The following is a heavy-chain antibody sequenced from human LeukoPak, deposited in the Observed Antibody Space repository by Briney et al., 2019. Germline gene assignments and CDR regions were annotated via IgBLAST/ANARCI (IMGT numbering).Heavy chain of an antibody. D-gene: IGHD6-13*01. J-gene: IGHJ5*02. CDR1: GFTFSSYG. V-gene: IGHV3-30*02. CDR2: IRYDGSNK. CDR3: ARGREWRSSWNYNWFDP. Sequence: GGSLRLSCAASGFTFSSYGMHWVRQAPGKGLEWVAFIRYDGSNKYYADSVKGRFTISRDNSKNTLYLQMNSLRAEDTAVYYCARGREWRSSWNYNWFDPWGQGTLVTVSS.